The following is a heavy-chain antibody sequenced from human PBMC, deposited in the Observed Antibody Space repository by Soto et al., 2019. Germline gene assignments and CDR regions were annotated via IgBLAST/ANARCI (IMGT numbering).Heavy chain of an antibody. CDR1: GFNFDSYP. V-gene: IGHV3-9*01. J-gene: IGHJ4*02. CDR2: ITWNSGTI. D-gene: IGHD3-10*01. CDR3: TKGSGSYGGTFDN. Sequence: GGSLRLSCKASGFNFDSYPMNWVRQVPGKSPEWVSCITWNSGTIAYADSVKGRFTISRDNADNSLYLEMTSLTPEDTALYYCTKGSGSYGGTFDNWGQGTLVTVSS.